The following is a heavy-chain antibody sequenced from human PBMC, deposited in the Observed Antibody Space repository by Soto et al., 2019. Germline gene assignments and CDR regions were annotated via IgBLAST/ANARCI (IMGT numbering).Heavy chain of an antibody. CDR3: ARGGVTYYDFWSGYNHFDY. CDR2: ISAYNGNT. Sequence: ASVKVSCKASGYTFTSYGISWVRQAPGQGLEWMGWISAYNGNTNYVQKLQGRVTMTTDTSTSTAFMELRSLRSDDTAVYYCARGGVTYYDFWSGYNHFDYWGQGTLVTVSS. CDR1: GYTFTSYG. J-gene: IGHJ4*02. V-gene: IGHV1-18*01. D-gene: IGHD3-3*01.